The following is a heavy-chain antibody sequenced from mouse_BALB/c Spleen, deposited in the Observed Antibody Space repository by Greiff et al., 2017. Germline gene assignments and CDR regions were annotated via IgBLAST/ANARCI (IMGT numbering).Heavy chain of an antibody. CDR1: GFTFSSYG. V-gene: IGHV5-6*02. Sequence: EVMLVESGGDLVKPGGSLKLSCAASGFTFSSYGMSWVRQTPDKSLEWVATISSGGSYTYYPDSVKGRFTISRDNAKNTLYLQMSSLKSEDTAMYYCARRGTTVVAGGFDYWGQGTTLTVSS. D-gene: IGHD1-1*01. CDR2: ISSGGSYT. CDR3: ARRGTTVVAGGFDY. J-gene: IGHJ2*01.